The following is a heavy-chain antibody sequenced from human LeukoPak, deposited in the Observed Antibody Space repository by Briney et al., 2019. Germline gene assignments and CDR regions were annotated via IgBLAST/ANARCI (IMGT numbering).Heavy chain of an antibody. CDR1: GFTFSNYA. D-gene: IGHD6-6*01. CDR3: ARYSGSSLDY. J-gene: IGHJ4*02. Sequence: PGGSLRLSCAASGFTFSNYAMNWVRQAPGRGLEWVSSISSSSSYIYYADSVKGRFTISRDNAKNSLFLQMNSLRAEDTAVYFCARYSGSSLDYWGQGTLVTVSS. V-gene: IGHV3-21*01. CDR2: ISSSSSYI.